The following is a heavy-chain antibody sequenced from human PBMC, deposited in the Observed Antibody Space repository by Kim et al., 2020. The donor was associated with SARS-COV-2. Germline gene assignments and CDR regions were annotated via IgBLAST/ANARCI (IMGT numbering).Heavy chain of an antibody. CDR3: ARGGYSYGSQYFDY. V-gene: IGHV4-34*01. J-gene: IGHJ4*02. CDR1: GGSFSGYY. D-gene: IGHD5-18*01. CDR2: INHSGST. Sequence: SETLSLTCAVYGGSFSGYYWSWIRQPPGKGLEWIGEINHSGSTNYNPSLKSRVTISVDTSKNQFSLKLSSVTAADTAVYYCARGGYSYGSQYFDYWGQGT.